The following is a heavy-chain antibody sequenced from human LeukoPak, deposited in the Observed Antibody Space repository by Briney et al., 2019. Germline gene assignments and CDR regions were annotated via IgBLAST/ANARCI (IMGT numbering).Heavy chain of an antibody. CDR2: INPNSGGT. CDR3: ARAVLLELRLPFDY. J-gene: IGHJ4*02. D-gene: IGHD1-7*01. CDR1: GYTFTGYY. Sequence: GASVKVSCKASGYTFTGYYMHWVRQAPGQGLEWMGWINPNSGGTNYAQKFQGRVTMTRDTSISTAYMELSRLRSDDTAVYYCARAVLLELRLPFDYWGQGTLVTVSS. V-gene: IGHV1-2*02.